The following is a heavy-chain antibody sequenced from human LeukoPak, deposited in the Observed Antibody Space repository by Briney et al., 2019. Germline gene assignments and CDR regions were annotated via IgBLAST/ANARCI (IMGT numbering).Heavy chain of an antibody. CDR1: GYTFTSYG. CDR3: ARGFPPRRNYDSSGYYSYYFDH. J-gene: IGHJ4*02. Sequence: GASVKVSCKASGYTFTSYGISWVRQAPGQGLEWMGWISAYNGNTNYAQKFQGRVTMTTDTSTSTAYMELRSLRSDDTAVYYCARGFPPRRNYDSSGYYSYYFDHWGQGTLVTVSS. CDR2: ISAYNGNT. D-gene: IGHD3-22*01. V-gene: IGHV1-18*01.